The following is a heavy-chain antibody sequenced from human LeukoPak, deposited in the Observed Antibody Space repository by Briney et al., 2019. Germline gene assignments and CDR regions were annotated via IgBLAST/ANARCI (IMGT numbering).Heavy chain of an antibody. J-gene: IGHJ4*02. V-gene: IGHV6-1*01. Sequence: SQTLSLTCAISGDSVSTNNVAWNWIRQSPSRGLEWLGRTYYRSKRYNDYAVSGKSRITINPNTSKNQFSLQLNSVTPDDTAIYYCAREDLGAAYFDFWGQGTLVTVSS. CDR3: AREDLGAAYFDF. CDR2: TYYRSKRYN. D-gene: IGHD3-16*01. CDR1: GDSVSTNNVA.